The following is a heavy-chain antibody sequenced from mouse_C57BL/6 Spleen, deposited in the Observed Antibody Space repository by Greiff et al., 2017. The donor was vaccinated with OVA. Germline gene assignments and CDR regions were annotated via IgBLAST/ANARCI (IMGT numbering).Heavy chain of an antibody. CDR2: IYPSDSET. CDR3: ARMGSNYNFDN. CDR1: GYTFTSYW. D-gene: IGHD2-5*01. J-gene: IGHJ2*02. Sequence: QVQLQQPGAELVRPGSSVKLSCKASGYTFTSYWMDLVKQRPGQGLEWIGNIYPSDSETHYNQKFKDKATLTVDKSSNTAYMQLSILTSEDSAVYYCARMGSNYNFDNWGQGTSLTVSS. V-gene: IGHV1-61*01.